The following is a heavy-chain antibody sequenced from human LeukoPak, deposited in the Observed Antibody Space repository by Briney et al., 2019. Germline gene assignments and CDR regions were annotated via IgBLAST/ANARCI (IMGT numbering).Heavy chain of an antibody. V-gene: IGHV4-59*12. CDR3: ARDYGFYYYYYMDV. Sequence: PSETLSLTCTVSGGSISSYYWSWIRQPPGKGLEWIGYIYYSGSTNYNPSLKSRVTISVDTSKNQFSLKLSSVTAADTAVYYCARDYGFYYYYYMDVWGKGTTVTVSS. CDR1: GGSISSYY. CDR2: IYYSGST. D-gene: IGHD3-16*01. J-gene: IGHJ6*03.